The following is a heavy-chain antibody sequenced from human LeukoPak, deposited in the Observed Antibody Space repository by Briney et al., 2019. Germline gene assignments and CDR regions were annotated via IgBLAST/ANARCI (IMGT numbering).Heavy chain of an antibody. CDR3: AREGMVATFDY. V-gene: IGHV3-23*01. Sequence: PGGSLRLSCAASGFTFNSYAMSWVRQAPGKGLEWVSAIRGSGGGTYYADSVKGRFTISRDKAKSSLYLQMNSLRAEDTAIYYCAREGMVATFDYWGQGTLVTVSS. D-gene: IGHD5-12*01. J-gene: IGHJ4*02. CDR1: GFTFNSYA. CDR2: IRGSGGGT.